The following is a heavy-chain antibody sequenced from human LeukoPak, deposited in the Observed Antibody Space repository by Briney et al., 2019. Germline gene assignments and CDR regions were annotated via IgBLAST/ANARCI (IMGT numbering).Heavy chain of an antibody. CDR1: GYTFTGYY. CDR2: INPNSGGT. Sequence: ASVKVSCKASGYTFTGYYMHWVRQAAGQALEWMVWINPNSGGTNYAQKFQGRVTMTRDTSISTAYMELSRLGSDDTTVYYCARDSSSWYISSPQGLFDYWGQGTLVTVSS. J-gene: IGHJ4*02. V-gene: IGHV1-2*02. D-gene: IGHD6-13*01. CDR3: ARDSSSWYISSPQGLFDY.